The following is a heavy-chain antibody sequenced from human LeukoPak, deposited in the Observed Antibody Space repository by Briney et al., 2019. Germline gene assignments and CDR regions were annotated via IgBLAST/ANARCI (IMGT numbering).Heavy chain of an antibody. Sequence: ASVKVSCTASGYTFTDYYMHWVRQAPGQGLEWMGWINPNSGGTNYAQNFQGSVTMTRDTSITTAYIELSSLRSDDTAVYYCARDRAQQWPTVFSNWGQGTLVTVSS. J-gene: IGHJ4*02. V-gene: IGHV1-2*02. CDR2: INPNSGGT. CDR1: GYTFTDYY. CDR3: ARDRAQQWPTVFSN. D-gene: IGHD6-19*01.